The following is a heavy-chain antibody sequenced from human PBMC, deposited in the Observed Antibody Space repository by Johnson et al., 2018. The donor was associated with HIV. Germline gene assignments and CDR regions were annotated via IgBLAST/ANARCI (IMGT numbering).Heavy chain of an antibody. CDR1: GFTFSNYW. D-gene: IGHD3-10*01. J-gene: IGHJ3*02. CDR2: IKQDGSET. Sequence: VQLVESGGGLVQPGGSLRLSCAASGFTFSNYWMSWVRQAPGKGLEWVANIKQDGSETYYVDSVKGRFTISRDNAKNSLNLQMNSLRAEDTAVYYCARGNYYGSGSYGAFDIWGQGTMVTVSS. CDR3: ARGNYYGSGSYGAFDI. V-gene: IGHV3-7*05.